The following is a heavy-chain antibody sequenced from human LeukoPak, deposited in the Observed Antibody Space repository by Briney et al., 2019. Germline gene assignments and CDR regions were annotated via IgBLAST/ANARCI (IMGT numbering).Heavy chain of an antibody. CDR1: GFLFNTFW. CDR3: AREGPYCSGGSCYQYYYYGMDV. D-gene: IGHD2-15*01. V-gene: IGHV3-7*01. Sequence: PGGSLRLSCAASGFLFNTFWMSWVRQAPGKGLEWVANIKQDGSQKYYGDSVKGRFTISRDNAKNTLYLQMNSLRAEDTAVYYCAREGPYCSGGSCYQYYYYGMDVWGQGTTVTVSS. J-gene: IGHJ6*02. CDR2: IKQDGSQK.